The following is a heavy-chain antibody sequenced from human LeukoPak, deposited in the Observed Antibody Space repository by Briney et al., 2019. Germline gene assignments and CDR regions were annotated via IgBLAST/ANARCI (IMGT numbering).Heavy chain of an antibody. CDR2: IKEDGSTK. Sequence: GGSLRLSCAASGFTFSSYEMNWVRQAPGKGLEWVANIKEDGSTKNYVDSVKGRFTISRDNARNSLYLQMNSLRVEDTAVYYCAREILWAATALDLWGQGTLVTVSS. D-gene: IGHD1-26*01. CDR1: GFTFSSYE. V-gene: IGHV3-7*04. CDR3: AREILWAATALDL. J-gene: IGHJ5*02.